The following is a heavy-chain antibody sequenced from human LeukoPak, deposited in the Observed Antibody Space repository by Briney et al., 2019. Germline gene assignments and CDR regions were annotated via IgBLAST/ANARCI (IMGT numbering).Heavy chain of an antibody. D-gene: IGHD6-6*01. CDR3: ARDKQLVQGGGVY. CDR2: ISSSSSYI. J-gene: IGHJ4*02. Sequence: GESLRLSCAASGFTFSSYSMNWVRQAPGKGLEWVSSISSSSSYIYYADSVKGRFTISRDNAKNSLYLQMNSLRAEDTAVYYCARDKQLVQGGGVYWGQGTLVTVSS. V-gene: IGHV3-21*01. CDR1: GFTFSSYS.